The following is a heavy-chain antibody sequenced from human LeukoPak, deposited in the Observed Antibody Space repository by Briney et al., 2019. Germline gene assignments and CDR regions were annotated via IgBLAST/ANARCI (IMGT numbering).Heavy chain of an antibody. CDR2: IWYDGSNK. CDR1: GFTFSSYG. CDR3: ATSGYSSGWFDY. J-gene: IGHJ4*02. Sequence: PGGSLRLSCAASGFTFSSYGMHWVRQAPGKGLEWVAVIWYDGSNKYYADSVKGRFTISRDNSKNTLYLQMNSLRAEDTAVYYCATSGYSSGWFDYWGQGTLVTVSS. V-gene: IGHV3-33*01. D-gene: IGHD6-19*01.